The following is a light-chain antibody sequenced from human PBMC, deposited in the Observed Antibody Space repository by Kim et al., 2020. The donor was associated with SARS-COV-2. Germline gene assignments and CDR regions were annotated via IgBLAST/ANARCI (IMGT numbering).Light chain of an antibody. V-gene: IGKV1-17*01. CDR2: GES. Sequence: ASVGNRVNITCRASQDIRNDLGWYQQNPGRAPKRLIYGESSLQSGVPSRFSGSGSGTEFTLTISSLQPEDFATYFCLQHNTYPITFGQGTRLEIK. J-gene: IGKJ5*01. CDR3: LQHNTYPIT. CDR1: QDIRND.